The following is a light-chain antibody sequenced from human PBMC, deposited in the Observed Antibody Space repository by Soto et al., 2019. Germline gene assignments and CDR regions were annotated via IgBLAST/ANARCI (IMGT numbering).Light chain of an antibody. CDR1: RTVDSTY. CDR2: AVS. V-gene: IGKV3-20*01. Sequence: EIVLTQSPGTLSLSPGERATISCRASRTVDSTYLAWYQQKAGQAPRLLIYAVSTRATGIPDRFSGSGSGTDFTLTISRLEPEDFAVYHCQQYVGSSRTFGQGTKVHIK. CDR3: QQYVGSSRT. J-gene: IGKJ1*01.